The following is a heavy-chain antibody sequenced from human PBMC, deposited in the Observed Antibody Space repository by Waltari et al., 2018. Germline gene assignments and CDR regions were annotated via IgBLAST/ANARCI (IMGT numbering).Heavy chain of an antibody. J-gene: IGHJ5*02. CDR3: ARGVGLGLTEFDA. V-gene: IGHV6-1*01. Sequence: QVQLQQSGPGLVKPSQTLSLTCVISGASVATGRVPCNWISQSPSRGREWLGRTYYNSKYYSDYAPSVKSRLTIGPDTSDNRFSLQLTSVTSEDTAVYYCARGVGLGLTEFDAWGQGILVTVSS. D-gene: IGHD2-8*02. CDR1: GASVATGRVP. CDR2: TYYNSKYYS.